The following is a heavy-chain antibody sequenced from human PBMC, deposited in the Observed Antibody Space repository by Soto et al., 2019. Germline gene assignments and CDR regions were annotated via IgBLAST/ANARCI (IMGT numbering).Heavy chain of an antibody. CDR2: IIPIFGTA. CDR1: GGTFSSYA. V-gene: IGHV1-69*12. CDR3: ASGDYDFWSGPGGGMDV. D-gene: IGHD3-3*01. Sequence: QVQLVQSGAEVKKPGSSVKVSCKASGGTFSSYAISWVRQAPGQGLEWMGGIIPIFGTANYAQKFQGRVTITADASRSTAEMERRSLRSEDSAVYYCASGDYDFWSGPGGGMDVWGQGTTVTVSS. J-gene: IGHJ6*02.